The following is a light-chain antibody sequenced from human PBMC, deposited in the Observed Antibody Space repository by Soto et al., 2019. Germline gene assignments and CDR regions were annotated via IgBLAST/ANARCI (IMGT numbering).Light chain of an antibody. CDR1: QSVSRNY. J-gene: IGKJ4*01. CDR3: QQYGSTPLT. V-gene: IGKV3-20*01. CDR2: GAS. Sequence: EMGLTQSPGTLSLSPGGRATLSCRASQSVSRNYVAWYQQKPGQAPRLLIYGASSRASGIPDRFSGSGSGADFTLSIARLEPEDFALYYCQQYGSTPLTFGGGTKVDIK.